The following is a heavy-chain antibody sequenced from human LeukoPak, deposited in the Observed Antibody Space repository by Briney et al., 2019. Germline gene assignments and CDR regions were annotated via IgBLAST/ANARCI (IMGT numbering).Heavy chain of an antibody. V-gene: IGHV4-34*01. CDR1: GGSFSGYY. CDR3: ARGPQYYFDY. J-gene: IGHJ4*02. CDR2: INHSGST. Sequence: SETLTLTCAVYGGSFSGYYWSWIRQPPGKGLEWIGEINHSGSTNYNPSLKSRVTISVDTFKNQFSLKLSSVTAADTAVYYCARGPQYYFDYWGQGTLVTVFS.